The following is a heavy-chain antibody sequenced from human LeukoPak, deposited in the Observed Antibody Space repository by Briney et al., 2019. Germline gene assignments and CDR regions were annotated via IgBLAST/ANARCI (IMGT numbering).Heavy chain of an antibody. CDR2: IYYSGST. CDR1: GGSISRGGYY. D-gene: IGHD1-1*01. Sequence: SETLSLTCTVSGGSISRGGYYWSWIRQHPGKGLEWIGYIYYSGSTYYNPSLKSRVTISVDTSKNQFSLKLSSVTAADTAVYYCARAPHLRNDFYGMDVWGQGTTVTVSS. CDR3: ARAPHLRNDFYGMDV. J-gene: IGHJ6*02. V-gene: IGHV4-31*03.